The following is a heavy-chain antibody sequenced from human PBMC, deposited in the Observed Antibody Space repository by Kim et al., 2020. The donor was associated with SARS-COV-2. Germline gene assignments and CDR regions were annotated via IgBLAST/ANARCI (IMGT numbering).Heavy chain of an antibody. Sequence: GGSLRLSCAASGFTFSSYAMSWVRQAPGKGLEWVSAISGSGGSTYYADSVKGRFTISRDNSKNTLYLQMNSLRAEDTAVYYCVSAEYYYYYYGMDVWGQGTTVTVSS. CDR2: ISGSGGST. CDR1: GFTFSSYA. J-gene: IGHJ6*02. CDR3: VSAEYYYYYYGMDV. V-gene: IGHV3-23*01. D-gene: IGHD6-25*01.